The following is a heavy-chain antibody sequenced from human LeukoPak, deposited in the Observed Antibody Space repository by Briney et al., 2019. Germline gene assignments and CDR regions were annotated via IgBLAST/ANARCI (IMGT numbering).Heavy chain of an antibody. CDR3: ARAPLYYYDSSGSGAFDI. D-gene: IGHD3-22*01. J-gene: IGHJ3*02. Sequence: ASVKVSCKASGGTFTSYYMHWVRQAPGQGLEWMGIINPSGGSTSYAQKFQGRVTMTRDMSTSTVYMELSSLRSEDTAVYYCARAPLYYYDSSGSGAFDIWGQGTMVTVSS. CDR1: GGTFTSYY. CDR2: INPSGGST. V-gene: IGHV1-46*01.